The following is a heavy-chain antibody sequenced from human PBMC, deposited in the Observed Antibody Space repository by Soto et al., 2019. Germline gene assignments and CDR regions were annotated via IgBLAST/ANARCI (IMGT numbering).Heavy chain of an antibody. CDR1: GFTFSSDW. V-gene: IGHV3-74*01. CDR3: ARERTSKGGMDI. CDR2: IISGGTRV. Sequence: PGVSLLLSCAASGFTFSSDWMNWVRQSPGKGLEWVSRIISGGTRVSYADSVKGRFIITRDNAKNTLYLEMHSLTADDTAVYYCARERTSKGGMDIWGQGTTVTVSS. J-gene: IGHJ6*02.